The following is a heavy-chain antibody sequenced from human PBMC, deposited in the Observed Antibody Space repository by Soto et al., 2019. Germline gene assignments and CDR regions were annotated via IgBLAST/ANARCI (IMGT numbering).Heavy chain of an antibody. D-gene: IGHD3-10*01. V-gene: IGHV3-15*07. Sequence: EVQMVESGGGLVKPGGSLRLSCAVSGFSFRDAWMNWVRQAPGKGLEWVGRIKSRDAGGAIDYAAPVKGRFTISRDDSEDTLYLQINSLKTEDTAMYYCTTDGSFGGVVVAFHLWGQGTMLSVSS. CDR3: TTDGSFGGVVVAFHL. CDR2: IKSRDAGGAI. J-gene: IGHJ3*01. CDR1: GFSFRDAW.